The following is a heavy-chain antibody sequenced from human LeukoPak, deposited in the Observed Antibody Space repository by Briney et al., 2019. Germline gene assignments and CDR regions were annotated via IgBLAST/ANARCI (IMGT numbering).Heavy chain of an antibody. Sequence: ASVTVSCKASGYTFTGYYMHWVRQAPGQGLEWMGWINPNSGGTNYAQKFQGRVTMTRDTSISTAYMELSRLRSDDTAVYYCARAVVRGVPNRGFDPWGQGTLVTVSS. D-gene: IGHD3-10*01. CDR2: INPNSGGT. CDR3: ARAVVRGVPNRGFDP. J-gene: IGHJ5*02. CDR1: GYTFTGYY. V-gene: IGHV1-2*02.